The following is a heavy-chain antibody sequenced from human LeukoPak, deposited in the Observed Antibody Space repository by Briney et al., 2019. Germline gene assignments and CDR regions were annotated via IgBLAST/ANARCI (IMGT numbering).Heavy chain of an antibody. D-gene: IGHD3-10*02. J-gene: IGHJ6*04. CDR2: IWYDGSNK. Sequence: GGSLRLSCAASGFTFSSYGMHWVRQAPGKGLEWVAVIWYDGSNKYYADSVKGGFTISRDNAKNSLYLQMNTRMADDTPVYYCARKAYVLNVWGKGTSATVSS. CDR1: GFTFSSYG. V-gene: IGHV3-33*01. CDR3: ARKAYVLNV.